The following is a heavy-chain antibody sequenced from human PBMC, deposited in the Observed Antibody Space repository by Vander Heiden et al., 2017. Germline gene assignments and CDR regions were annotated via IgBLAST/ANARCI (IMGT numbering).Heavy chain of an antibody. CDR2: ISYDGSNK. J-gene: IGHJ3*02. Sequence: QVQLVESGGGVVQPGRSLRLSCAASGFPFSTYGLPWVRQAPGKGLEWVAVISYDGSNKYYADSVKGRFTISRDNSKNTLYLQMNSLRAEDTAVYYCARDIYYYDSSGYTPEGAFDIWGQGTMVTVSS. CDR1: GFPFSTYG. V-gene: IGHV3-30*03. D-gene: IGHD3-22*01. CDR3: ARDIYYYDSSGYTPEGAFDI.